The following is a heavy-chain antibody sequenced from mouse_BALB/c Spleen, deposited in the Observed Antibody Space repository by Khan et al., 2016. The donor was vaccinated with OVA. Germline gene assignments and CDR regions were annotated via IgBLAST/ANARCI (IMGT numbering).Heavy chain of an antibody. D-gene: IGHD1-1*01. CDR2: VYHGDGNN. CDR3: ARGGITTGYFDY. V-gene: IGHV1-87*01. J-gene: IGHJ2*01. Sequence: VQLQQSGTELARPGASVKLSCKASGYTFTSYWMQWVKKRPGQGLEWIGAVYHGDGNNRYTQKFKGKATLTADKTYRTAYIQLRSLAPEDSAVYYCARGGITTGYFDYWGQGTTLTVSS. CDR1: GYTFTSYW.